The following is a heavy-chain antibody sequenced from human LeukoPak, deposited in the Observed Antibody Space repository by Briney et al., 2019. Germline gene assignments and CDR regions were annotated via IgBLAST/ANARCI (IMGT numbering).Heavy chain of an antibody. CDR3: ARDKDAAYYYDSSGYPAARGHAFDI. V-gene: IGHV4-59*01. D-gene: IGHD3-22*01. CDR1: GGSISSYY. J-gene: IGHJ3*02. Sequence: PSETLSLTCTVSGGSISSYYWSWIRQPPGKGLEWIGYIYYSGSTNYNPSLKSRVTISVDTSKNQFSLKLSSVTAADTAVYYCARDKDAAYYYDSSGYPAARGHAFDIWGQGTMVTVSS. CDR2: IYYSGST.